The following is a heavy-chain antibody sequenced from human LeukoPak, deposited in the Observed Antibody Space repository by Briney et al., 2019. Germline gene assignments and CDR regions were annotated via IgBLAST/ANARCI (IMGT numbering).Heavy chain of an antibody. Sequence: SETLSLTCTVSGSSINNYYWSWIRQPPGKGLEWIGYIYYSGSTNYNPSLRSRVTISIDTSRKQFSLKLSSVTAADTAVYYCARVLVYSNYEYYYYMDVWGKGTRSPSP. V-gene: IGHV4-59*01. CDR2: IYYSGST. CDR1: GSSINNYY. J-gene: IGHJ6*03. CDR3: ARVLVYSNYEYYYYMDV. D-gene: IGHD4-11*01.